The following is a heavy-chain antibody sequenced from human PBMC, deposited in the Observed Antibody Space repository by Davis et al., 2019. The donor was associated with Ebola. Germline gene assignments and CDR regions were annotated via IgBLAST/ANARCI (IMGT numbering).Heavy chain of an antibody. D-gene: IGHD2-15*01. CDR1: GFTFSTYN. J-gene: IGHJ4*02. CDR2: ISSSGSTI. CDR3: ARGYCSGGSCYLFRMEFDY. V-gene: IGHV3-48*04. Sequence: GGSLRLSCAASGFTFSTYNMDWVRQAPGKGLEWVSYISSSGSTIYYADSVKGRFTISRDNAKNSLYLQMNSLRAEDTAVYYCARGYCSGGSCYLFRMEFDYWGQGTLVTVSS.